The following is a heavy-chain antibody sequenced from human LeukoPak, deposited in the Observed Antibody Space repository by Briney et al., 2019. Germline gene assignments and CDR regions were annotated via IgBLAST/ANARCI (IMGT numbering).Heavy chain of an antibody. CDR1: AGSISSSDYY. D-gene: IGHD6-19*01. V-gene: IGHV4-39*01. Sequence: SETLSLTCTVSAGSISSSDYYWGWIRQPPGTGLEWIGSIFYSGNTYYNPSLKSRITISVDTSKNQFSLKLSSVTAADTAVYYCARVAVAGTSFDYWGQGTLVTVSS. CDR2: IFYSGNT. J-gene: IGHJ4*02. CDR3: ARVAVAGTSFDY.